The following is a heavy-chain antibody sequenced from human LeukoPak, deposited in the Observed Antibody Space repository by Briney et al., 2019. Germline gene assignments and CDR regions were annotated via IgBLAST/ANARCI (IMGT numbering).Heavy chain of an antibody. Sequence: PGGSLRLSCAASGFTFSSYGIHWVRQAPGKGLVWVAVIWYDGSNKYYADSVKGRFTISRDNSKNTLYLQMNSLRAEDTAVYYCAKDGYSSSSPRNYYMDVWGKGTTVTVSS. CDR3: AKDGYSSSSPRNYYMDV. CDR1: GFTFSSYG. D-gene: IGHD6-6*01. CDR2: IWYDGSNK. V-gene: IGHV3-33*06. J-gene: IGHJ6*03.